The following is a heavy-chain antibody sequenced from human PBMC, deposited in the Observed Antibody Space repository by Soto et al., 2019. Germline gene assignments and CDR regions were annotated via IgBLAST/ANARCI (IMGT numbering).Heavy chain of an antibody. CDR2: INHSGST. D-gene: IGHD3-10*01. CDR1: GGSFSGYY. Sequence: PSETLSLTCAVYGGSFSGYYWSWIRQPPGKGLEWIGEINHSGSTNYNPSLKSRVTISVDTSKNQFSLKLSSVTAADTAVYYCARGDGTGGSGSYYSGFVWFDPWGQGTLVTVSS. V-gene: IGHV4-34*01. CDR3: ARGDGTGGSGSYYSGFVWFDP. J-gene: IGHJ5*02.